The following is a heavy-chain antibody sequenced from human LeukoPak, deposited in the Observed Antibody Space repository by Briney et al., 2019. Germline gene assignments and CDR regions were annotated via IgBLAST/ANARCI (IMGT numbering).Heavy chain of an antibody. D-gene: IGHD6-13*01. CDR2: IYYSGST. CDR3: ARAWYSSSWEYYYYYYMDV. CDR1: GGSISSSNW. V-gene: IGHV4-4*02. Sequence: SGTLSLTCAVSGGSISSSNWWSWVRQPPGKGLEWIGSIYYSGSTNYNRSLKSRVTISVDMSKNQFSLKLSSVTAADTAVYYCARAWYSSSWEYYYYYYMDVWGKGTTVTISS. J-gene: IGHJ6*03.